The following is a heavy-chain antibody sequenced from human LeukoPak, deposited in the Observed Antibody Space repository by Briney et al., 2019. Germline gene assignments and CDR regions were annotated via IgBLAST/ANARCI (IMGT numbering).Heavy chain of an antibody. J-gene: IGHJ5*02. Sequence: ASVKVSCKASGYTFTGYYIYWVRQAPGHGLEWMGWINPNSGGTNYAQKFQGRVAMTRDTSVNTAYMELSRLRSDDTAVYYCARVDSEYCSSTSCYKWFDPWGQGTLVTVSS. CDR3: ARVDSEYCSSTSCYKWFDP. D-gene: IGHD2-2*02. V-gene: IGHV1-2*02. CDR1: GYTFTGYY. CDR2: INPNSGGT.